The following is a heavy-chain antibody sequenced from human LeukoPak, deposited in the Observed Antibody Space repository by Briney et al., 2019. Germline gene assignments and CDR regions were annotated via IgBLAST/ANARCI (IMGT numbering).Heavy chain of an antibody. CDR1: GGSISSYY. CDR2: IYYTGST. D-gene: IGHD1/OR15-1a*01. V-gene: IGHV4-59*08. CDR3: ARSGTSRYYFYGMDV. J-gene: IGHJ6*02. Sequence: NPSETLSLTCTVSGGSISSYYWNWIRQPPGKGLEWIGYIYYTGSTNYNPSLKSRVTISVDTSKNQFPLKLNSVTATDTAVYYCARSGTSRYYFYGMDVWGQGTTVTVSS.